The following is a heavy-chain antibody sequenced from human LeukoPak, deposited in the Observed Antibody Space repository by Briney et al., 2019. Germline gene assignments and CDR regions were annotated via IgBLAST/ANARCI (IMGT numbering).Heavy chain of an antibody. V-gene: IGHV3-48*04. CDR2: ISSSSSTI. D-gene: IGHD2-15*01. Sequence: GSLRLSCAASGFTFSSYSMNWVRQAPGKGLEWVSYISSSSSTIYYADSVKGRFTISRDNAKNSLYLQMNSLRAEDTAVYYCAGPLGYCSGGSCLYYMDVWGKGTTVTVSS. CDR3: AGPLGYCSGGSCLYYMDV. CDR1: GFTFSSYS. J-gene: IGHJ6*03.